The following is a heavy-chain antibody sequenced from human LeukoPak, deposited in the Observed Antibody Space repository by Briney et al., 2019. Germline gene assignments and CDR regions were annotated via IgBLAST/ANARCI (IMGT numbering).Heavy chain of an antibody. CDR1: GFNFHSYA. Sequence: GGSLRLSCAASGFNFHSYAMDWVRQVPGKGLEWVAFIQYDGSDKYYADSVKGRFTISRDNSKNTLYLQMNSLRAEDTAVYYCARDPTGGYDYFDYWGQGTLVTVSS. CDR3: ARDPTGGYDYFDY. CDR2: IQYDGSDK. V-gene: IGHV3-30*02. J-gene: IGHJ4*02. D-gene: IGHD5-12*01.